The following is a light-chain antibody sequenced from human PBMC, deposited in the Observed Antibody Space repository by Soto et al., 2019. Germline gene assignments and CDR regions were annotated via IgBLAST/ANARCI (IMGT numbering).Light chain of an antibody. V-gene: IGKV1-39*01. CDR2: AAS. J-gene: IGKJ2*02. CDR1: QSISSY. CDR3: QQSYSTPRT. Sequence: DIQMTQSPSSLSASVGDRVTITCRASQSISSYLNWNQQKPGKAPKLLIYAASSLQSGVPSRFSGSGSGTDFTLTISSLQPEDFATYYCQQSYSTPRTFGQGTTLEIK.